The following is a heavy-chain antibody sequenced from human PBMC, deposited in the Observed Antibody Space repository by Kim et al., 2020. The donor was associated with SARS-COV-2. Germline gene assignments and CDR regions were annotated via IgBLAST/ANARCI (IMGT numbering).Heavy chain of an antibody. V-gene: IGHV4-39*01. Sequence: PKTRVTISVDTSKNQSSLKLSSVTAAETAVYYCARLNYYDSSGYYEFDYWGQGTLVTVSS. D-gene: IGHD3-22*01. CDR3: ARLNYYDSSGYYEFDY. J-gene: IGHJ4*02.